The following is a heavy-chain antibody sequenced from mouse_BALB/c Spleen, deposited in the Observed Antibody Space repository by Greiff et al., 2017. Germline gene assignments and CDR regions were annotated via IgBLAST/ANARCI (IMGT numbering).Heavy chain of an antibody. Sequence: QVTLKVSGPGILQPSQTLSLTCSFSGFSLSTSGMGVSWIRQPSGKGLEWLAHIYWDDDKRYNPSLKSRLTISKDTSRNQVFLKITSVDTADTATYYCARDGYYYYAMDYWGQGTSVTVSS. D-gene: IGHD2-3*01. CDR2: IYWDDDK. J-gene: IGHJ4*01. CDR3: ARDGYYYYAMDY. CDR1: GFSLSTSGMG. V-gene: IGHV8-12*01.